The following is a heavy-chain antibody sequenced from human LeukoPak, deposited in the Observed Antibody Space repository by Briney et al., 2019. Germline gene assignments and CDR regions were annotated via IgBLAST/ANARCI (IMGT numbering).Heavy chain of an antibody. V-gene: IGHV3-9*01. CDR1: GFTFDDYA. Sequence: GGSLRLSCAASGFTFDDYAMHWVRQAPGKGLEWVSGISWNSGSIGYADSVKGRFTISRDNAKNSLYLQMNSLRAEDTALYYCAKDYYYDSSGHLDYWGQGTLVTVSS. CDR2: ISWNSGSI. CDR3: AKDYYYDSSGHLDY. J-gene: IGHJ4*02. D-gene: IGHD3-22*01.